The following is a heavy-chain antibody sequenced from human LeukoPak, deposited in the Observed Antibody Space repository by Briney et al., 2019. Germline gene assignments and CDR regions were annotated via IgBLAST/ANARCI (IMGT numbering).Heavy chain of an antibody. CDR3: AKTMVRGVIIGYYYYMDV. CDR2: ISGSGGST. CDR1: GFTFSSYG. J-gene: IGHJ6*03. V-gene: IGHV3-23*01. Sequence: GGSLRLSCAASGFTFSSYGMSWVRQAPGKGLEWVSAISGSGGSTYYADSVKGRFTISRDNTKNTLYLQMNSLRAEDTAVYYCAKTMVRGVIIGYYYYMDVWGKGTTVTVSS. D-gene: IGHD3-10*01.